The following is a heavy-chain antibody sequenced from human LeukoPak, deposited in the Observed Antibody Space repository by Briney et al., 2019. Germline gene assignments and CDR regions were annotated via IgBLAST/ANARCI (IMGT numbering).Heavy chain of an antibody. V-gene: IGHV1-2*06. D-gene: IGHD2-2*01. J-gene: IGHJ4*02. CDR1: GYTFTGYY. CDR3: ARDYRYCSSTSCDVFDY. Sequence: ASVKVSCKASGYTFTGYYMHWVRQAPGQGLEWMGRINPNSGGTNCAQKFQGRVTMTRDTSISTAYMELSRLRSDDTAVYYCARDYRYCSSTSCDVFDYWGQGTLVTVSS. CDR2: INPNSGGT.